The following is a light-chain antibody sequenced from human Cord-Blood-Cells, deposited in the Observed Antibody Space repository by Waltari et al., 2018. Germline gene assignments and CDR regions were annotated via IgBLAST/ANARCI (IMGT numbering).Light chain of an antibody. CDR1: NIGSKS. Sequence: SYVLTQPPSVSVAPGKTARITCGGNNIGSKSVHWYQQKPGQAPVLVIYYDSDRPSGLPERFSGSNSGNPATLTISRVEAGDEADYYCQVWDSSSDHPVFGGGTMLTVL. CDR2: YDS. CDR3: QVWDSSSDHPV. J-gene: IGLJ3*02. V-gene: IGLV3-21*04.